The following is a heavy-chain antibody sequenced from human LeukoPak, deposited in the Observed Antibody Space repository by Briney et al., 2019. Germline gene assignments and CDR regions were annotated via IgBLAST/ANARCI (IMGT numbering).Heavy chain of an antibody. CDR1: GYIFRNFW. Sequence: GGSLRLSCATSGYIFRNFWMTWVRQAPGKGLEWVANIKQDGSEKNYMDSVKGRFTISRDNTKNSVYLQMSSLRAEDTAVYYCAREVWGPEYWGQGTLVTASS. V-gene: IGHV3-7*01. CDR2: IKQDGSEK. J-gene: IGHJ4*02. CDR3: AREVWGPEY. D-gene: IGHD1-14*01.